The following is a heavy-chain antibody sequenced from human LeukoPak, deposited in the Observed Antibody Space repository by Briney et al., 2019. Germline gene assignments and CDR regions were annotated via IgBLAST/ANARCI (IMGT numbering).Heavy chain of an antibody. D-gene: IGHD6-19*01. J-gene: IGHJ4*02. CDR3: ARYSGVSRSGWYPAFGH. Sequence: SETLSLTCTVSGGSISSYYWSWIRQPPGKGLEWIGYIYYSGSTNYNPSLKSRVTISVDTSKNQFSLKLSSVTAADTAVYYCARYSGVSRSGWYPAFGHWGQGTLVTVSS. CDR2: IYYSGST. V-gene: IGHV4-59*01. CDR1: GGSISSYY.